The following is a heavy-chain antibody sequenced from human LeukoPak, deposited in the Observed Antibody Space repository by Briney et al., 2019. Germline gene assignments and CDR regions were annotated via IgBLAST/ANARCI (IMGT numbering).Heavy chain of an antibody. J-gene: IGHJ4*02. CDR3: AKGMTAISGGYDY. Sequence: PGGSLRLSRAASGFTFSSYAMSWVRQAPGKGLEWVSAISGSGGSTYYADSVKGRFTISRDNSKNTLYLQMNSLRAEDTAVYYCAKGMTAISGGYDYWGQGTLVTVSS. CDR1: GFTFSSYA. CDR2: ISGSGGST. D-gene: IGHD2-21*02. V-gene: IGHV3-23*01.